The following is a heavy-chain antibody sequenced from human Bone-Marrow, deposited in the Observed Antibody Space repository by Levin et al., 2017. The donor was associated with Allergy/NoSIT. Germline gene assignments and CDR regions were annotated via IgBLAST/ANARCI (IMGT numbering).Heavy chain of an antibody. CDR1: GYTFSDYQ. Sequence: GESLKISCKASGYTFSDYQIHWVRQAPGQGLEWMGWIDPKTGDTKYAQKFQGRVAVTRDTSISTAYMELRRLRSDDTAVYFCATTYDFLTAYLNYLDPWGQGTLVTVSS. J-gene: IGHJ5*02. CDR3: ATTYDFLTAYLNYLDP. D-gene: IGHD3-9*01. V-gene: IGHV1-2*02. CDR2: IDPKTGDT.